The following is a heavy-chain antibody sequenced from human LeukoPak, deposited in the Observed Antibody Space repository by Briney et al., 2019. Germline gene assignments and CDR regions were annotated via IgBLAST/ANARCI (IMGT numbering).Heavy chain of an antibody. Sequence: PSETLSLTCTVSGGSISSYYWSWIRQPAGKGLEWIGRIYSSGNTHYNPSHKSRLTMSVDTSKNQFSLKLSSVTAADTAVYYCARAPPMGATYFDYWGQGTLVTVSS. V-gene: IGHV4-4*07. CDR1: GGSISSYY. CDR3: ARAPPMGATYFDY. D-gene: IGHD1-26*01. CDR2: IYSSGNT. J-gene: IGHJ4*02.